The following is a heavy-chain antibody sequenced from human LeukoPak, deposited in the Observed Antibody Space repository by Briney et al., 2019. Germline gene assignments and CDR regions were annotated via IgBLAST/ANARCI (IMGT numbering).Heavy chain of an antibody. CDR1: NGSMRSYY. J-gene: IGHJ3*01. CDR3: ARHMSVSYDAFDL. Sequence: PSETLSLTCTVSNGSMRSYYWSWIRQPPGKGLEWIAYVYYTGRTLYNPSLESRVTISVDTSKTQFSLTVTSVTAADTAVYYCARHMSVSYDAFDLWGRGTTVTVSS. D-gene: IGHD3-10*01. CDR2: VYYTGRT. V-gene: IGHV4-59*08.